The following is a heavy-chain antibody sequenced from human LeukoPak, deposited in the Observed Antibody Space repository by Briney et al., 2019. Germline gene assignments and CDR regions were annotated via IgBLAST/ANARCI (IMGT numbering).Heavy chain of an antibody. V-gene: IGHV3-43*02. CDR2: ISGDGGST. CDR3: ARESETSGWYDY. D-gene: IGHD6-19*01. Sequence: GGSLRLSCAAPGFIFDNYAIHWVRQAPGKGLEWVSLISGDGGSTFYADSVRGRFTISRDNTRKSLSLQMSSLRSEDTALYYCARESETSGWYDYWGQGTQVTVSS. J-gene: IGHJ4*02. CDR1: GFIFDNYA.